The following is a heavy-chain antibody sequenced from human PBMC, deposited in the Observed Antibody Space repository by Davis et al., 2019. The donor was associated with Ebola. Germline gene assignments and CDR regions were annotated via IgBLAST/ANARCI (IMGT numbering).Heavy chain of an antibody. CDR3: VRGSPVRGFDF. J-gene: IGHJ3*01. CDR2: MSGDGTGGRT. V-gene: IGHV3-23*01. D-gene: IGHD3-10*01. CDR1: GFTFGNYA. Sequence: PGGSLRLSCVASGFTFGNYAMNWVRQAPGKGLEWVSTMSGDGTGGRTYYAESVKGRFTISRDNSKNTLFLQMNSLTAEDTSVFYCVRGSPVRGFDFWGQGTMVTVSS.